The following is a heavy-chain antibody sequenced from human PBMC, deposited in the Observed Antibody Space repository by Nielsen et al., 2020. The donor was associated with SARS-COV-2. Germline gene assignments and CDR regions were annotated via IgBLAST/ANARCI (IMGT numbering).Heavy chain of an antibody. CDR3: ARAMEWELLL. V-gene: IGHV3-33*01. J-gene: IGHJ4*02. CDR1: GFTFSSYG. CDR2: IWYDGSNK. Sequence: SLKISCAASGFTFSSYGMHWVRQAPGKGLEWVAVIWYDGSNKYYADSVKGRFTISRDNSKNTLYLQMNSLRAEDTAVYYCARAMEWELLLWGQRTLVTVSS. D-gene: IGHD1-26*01.